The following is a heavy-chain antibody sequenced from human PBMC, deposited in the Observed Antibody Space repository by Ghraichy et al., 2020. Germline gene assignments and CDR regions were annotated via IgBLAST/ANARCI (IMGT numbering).Heavy chain of an antibody. CDR3: ARVNYDFWSGYYLGEWFDP. D-gene: IGHD3-3*01. Sequence: SETLSLTCTVSGGSISSYYWSWIRQPPGKGLEWIGYIYYSGSTNYNPSLKSRVTISVDTSKNQFSLKLSSVTAADTAVYYCARVNYDFWSGYYLGEWFDPWGQGTLVTVSS. V-gene: IGHV4-59*01. J-gene: IGHJ5*02. CDR1: GGSISSYY. CDR2: IYYSGST.